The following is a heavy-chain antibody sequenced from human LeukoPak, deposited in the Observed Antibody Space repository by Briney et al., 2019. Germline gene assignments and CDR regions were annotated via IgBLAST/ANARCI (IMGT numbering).Heavy chain of an antibody. J-gene: IGHJ4*02. CDR3: ARVRGGHYDSSGYDDY. Sequence: GGSLRLSCAASGFTFSSYWMSWVRQAPGKGLEWVANIKQDGSEKYYVDSVKGRFTISRDNAKNSLYLQMNSLRAEDTAVYYCARVRGGHYDSSGYDDYWGQGTLVTVSS. D-gene: IGHD3-22*01. V-gene: IGHV3-7*01. CDR2: IKQDGSEK. CDR1: GFTFSSYW.